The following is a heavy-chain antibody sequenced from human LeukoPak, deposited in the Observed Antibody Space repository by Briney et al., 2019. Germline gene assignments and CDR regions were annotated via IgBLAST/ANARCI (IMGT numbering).Heavy chain of an antibody. D-gene: IGHD3-9*01. CDR3: ARSGGPNYDILTGYYTNRAFDI. CDR1: GYTFTSYG. CDR2: ISAYNGNT. J-gene: IGHJ3*02. Sequence: ASVKVSCKASGYTFTSYGISWVRQAPGQGLEWMGWISAYNGNTNYAQKLQGRVTMTTDTSTSTAYMELRSLRSDDTAVYYCARSGGPNYDILTGYYTNRAFDIWGQGTMVTVSS. V-gene: IGHV1-18*01.